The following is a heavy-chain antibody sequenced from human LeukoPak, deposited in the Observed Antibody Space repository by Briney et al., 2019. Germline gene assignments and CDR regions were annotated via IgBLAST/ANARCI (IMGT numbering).Heavy chain of an antibody. CDR2: INHSGST. Sequence: SETLSLTCTVSGGSVNSGSYYWSWIRQPPGKGLEWIGEINHSGSTNYNPSLKSRVTISVDTSKNQFSLKLSSVTAADTAVYYCARGTGDCGGDCLSDAFDIWGQGTMVTVSS. D-gene: IGHD2-21*02. CDR1: GGSVNSGSYY. V-gene: IGHV4-61*01. J-gene: IGHJ3*02. CDR3: ARGTGDCGGDCLSDAFDI.